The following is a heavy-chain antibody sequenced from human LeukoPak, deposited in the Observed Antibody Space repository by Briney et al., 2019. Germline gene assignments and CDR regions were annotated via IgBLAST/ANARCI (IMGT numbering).Heavy chain of an antibody. D-gene: IGHD1-1*01. Sequence: PGGSLRLSCTASGFTFSSYSMNWVRQAPGKGLEWVSSISSSSSYIYYADSVKGRFTISRDNAKNSLYLQMNSLRAEDTAVYYCARWGTALDYYYGMDVWGQGTTVTVSS. V-gene: IGHV3-21*01. J-gene: IGHJ6*02. CDR1: GFTFSSYS. CDR2: ISSSSSYI. CDR3: ARWGTALDYYYGMDV.